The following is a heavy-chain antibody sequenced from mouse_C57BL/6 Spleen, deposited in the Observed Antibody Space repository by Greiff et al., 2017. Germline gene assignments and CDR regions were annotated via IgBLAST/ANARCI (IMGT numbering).Heavy chain of an antibody. Sequence: QVQLKRPGAELVRPGSSVKLSCKASGYTFTSYWMDWVKQRPGQGLEWIGNIYPSDSETHYNQKFKDKATLTVDKSSSTAYMQLSSLTSEDSAVYYCARWDTTGSYWYFDVWGTGTTVTVSS. CDR1: GYTFTSYW. J-gene: IGHJ1*03. CDR3: ARWDTTGSYWYFDV. CDR2: IYPSDSET. D-gene: IGHD1-1*01. V-gene: IGHV1-61*01.